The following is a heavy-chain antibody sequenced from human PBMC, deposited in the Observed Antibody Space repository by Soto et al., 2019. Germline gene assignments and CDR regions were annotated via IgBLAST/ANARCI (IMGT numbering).Heavy chain of an antibody. V-gene: IGHV1-46*01. Sequence: ASVKVSCKASGYTFTSYYMHWVRQAPGQGLEWMGIINPSSGSTSYAQKFQGRVTMTRDTSTSTVYMELSSLRSEDTAVYYCARDGAVRRFLEWSHERYYYDYGMDVWGHGITVTVSS. CDR2: INPSSGST. J-gene: IGHJ6*02. CDR3: ARDGAVRRFLEWSHERYYYDYGMDV. D-gene: IGHD3-3*01. CDR1: GYTFTSYY.